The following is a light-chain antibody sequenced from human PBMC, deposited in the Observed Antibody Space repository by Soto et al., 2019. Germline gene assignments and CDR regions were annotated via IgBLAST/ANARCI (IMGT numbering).Light chain of an antibody. CDR3: SSYVGNNNLV. Sequence: QSALTQPASVSGSPGQSITISCTGTSSDVGGYDYVSWYQQHPGKAPKVIIYDVNNRPSGVSSRFSGSKSGNTASLSISGLQAEDEADYYCSSYVGNNNLVFGGGTKLTVL. CDR2: DVN. CDR1: SSDVGGYDY. J-gene: IGLJ3*02. V-gene: IGLV2-14*03.